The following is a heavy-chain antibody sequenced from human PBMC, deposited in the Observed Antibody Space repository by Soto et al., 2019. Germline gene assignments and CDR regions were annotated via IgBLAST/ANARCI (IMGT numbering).Heavy chain of an antibody. CDR1: GFTFSSYA. D-gene: IGHD1-26*01. CDR3: AKDPHVEWVTYVGLGVS. J-gene: IGHJ4*02. V-gene: IGHV3-23*01. CDR2: ISGSGGST. Sequence: PGGSLRLSCAASGFTFSSYAMSWVRQAPGKGLEWVSAISGSGGSTYYADSVKGRFTISRDNSKNTLYLQMNSLRAEDTAVYYCAKDPHVEWVTYVGLGVSWGRGTLVTVSS.